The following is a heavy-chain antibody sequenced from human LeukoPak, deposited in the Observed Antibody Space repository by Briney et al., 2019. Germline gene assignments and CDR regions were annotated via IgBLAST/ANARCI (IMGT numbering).Heavy chain of an antibody. CDR3: ARPRTAWSSHWYFEV. CDR2: ISTGGNYI. CDR1: GFTFSHYY. J-gene: IGHJ2*01. V-gene: IGHV3-11*03. Sequence: GGTLRLSRAASGFTFSHYYMSGIRQAPGKGLECVSYISTGGNYIKDADSVKRRFTISRDNAKNSLFLRMRSLRCEDTPVYYCARPRTAWSSHWYFEVWGRGTLVTVSS. D-gene: IGHD1-1*01.